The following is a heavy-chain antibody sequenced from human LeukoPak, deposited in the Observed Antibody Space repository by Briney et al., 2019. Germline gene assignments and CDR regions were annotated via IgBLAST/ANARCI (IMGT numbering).Heavy chain of an antibody. Sequence: GGSLRLSCAASGFTSSNYGMHWVRQAPGKGLEWVAVIYDDGSKEYFADSVKGRFTISRDNSKNTVLLQMNSLRAEDTAVFYCARDFKSGYVDSWGQGTLVTVSS. D-gene: IGHD3-3*01. V-gene: IGHV3-33*01. J-gene: IGHJ4*02. CDR2: IYDDGSKE. CDR1: GFTSSNYG. CDR3: ARDFKSGYVDS.